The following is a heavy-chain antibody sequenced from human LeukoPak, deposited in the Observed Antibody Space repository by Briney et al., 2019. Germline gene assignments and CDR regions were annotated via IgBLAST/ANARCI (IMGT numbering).Heavy chain of an antibody. CDR3: ARSGLRYFVEAFDI. CDR2: IYYSGST. J-gene: IGHJ3*02. CDR1: GGSISSYY. Sequence: SETLSLTCTVSGGSISSYYWSWIRQPPGKGLEWMGYIYYSGSTNYNPSLKSRVTISVDTSNNQFSLKLSSVTAADTAVYYCARSGLRYFVEAFDIWGQGTMVTVSS. V-gene: IGHV4-59*01. D-gene: IGHD3-9*01.